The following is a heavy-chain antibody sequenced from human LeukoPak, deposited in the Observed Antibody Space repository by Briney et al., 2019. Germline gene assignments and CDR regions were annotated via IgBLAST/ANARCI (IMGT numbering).Heavy chain of an antibody. CDR2: IAYDGNKK. D-gene: IGHD3-10*01. Sequence: GGSLRLSCAASGFTFSSYSMNWVRQAPGKGLEWVSFIAYDGNKKYYADSVKGRFTFSRDNSKNTLYLQMNSLRPEDTAVYYCARGSGNWFDPWGQGTLVTVSS. V-gene: IGHV3-30*03. J-gene: IGHJ5*02. CDR3: ARGSGNWFDP. CDR1: GFTFSSYS.